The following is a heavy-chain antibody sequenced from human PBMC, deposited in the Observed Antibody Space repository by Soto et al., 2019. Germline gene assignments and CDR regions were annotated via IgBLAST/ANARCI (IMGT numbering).Heavy chain of an antibody. CDR1: GGSISISNFY. D-gene: IGHD6-6*01. CDR3: AVRGYSSSGGVENWFDP. V-gene: IGHV4-39*07. Sequence: LSLTCSVSGGSISISNFYWGWVRQSPGRGLEWIGSLYSGRIAYYNPSLKSRVSLSGDTSQNQFSLKLDSVTAADTALYYCAVRGYSSSGGVENWFDPWGQGTLVTVSS. CDR2: LYSGRIA. J-gene: IGHJ5*02.